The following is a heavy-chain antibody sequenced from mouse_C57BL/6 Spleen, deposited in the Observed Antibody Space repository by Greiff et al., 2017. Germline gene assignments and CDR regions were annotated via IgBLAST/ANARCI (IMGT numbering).Heavy chain of an antibody. D-gene: IGHD2-1*01. CDR1: GFTFSDFY. J-gene: IGHJ3*01. CDR2: SRNKANDYTT. V-gene: IGHV7-1*01. CDR3: ARDEDGNPFAY. Sequence: EVQGVESGGGLVQSGRSLRLSCATSGFTFSDFYMEWVRQAPGKGLEWIAASRNKANDYTTEYSASVKGRFIVSRDTSQSILYLQMNALRAEDTAIYYCARDEDGNPFAYWGQGTLVTVSA.